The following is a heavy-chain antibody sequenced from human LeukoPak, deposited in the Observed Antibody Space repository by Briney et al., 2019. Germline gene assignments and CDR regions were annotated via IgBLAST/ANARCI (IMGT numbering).Heavy chain of an antibody. Sequence: SETLSLTCALSGGSISSSSYYWAGIRQPRGKGLEWIGSIHYSGSTYYNPSLKSRVTISLDTSKNQFSLKLSSVTAADTAVYYCARDKGGLGRGYYYMDVWGKGTTVTVSS. D-gene: IGHD3/OR15-3a*01. J-gene: IGHJ6*03. CDR1: GGSISSSSYY. V-gene: IGHV4-39*07. CDR2: IHYSGST. CDR3: ARDKGGLGRGYYYMDV.